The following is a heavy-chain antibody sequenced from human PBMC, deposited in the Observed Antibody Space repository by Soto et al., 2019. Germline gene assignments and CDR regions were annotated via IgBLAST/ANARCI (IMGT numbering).Heavy chain of an antibody. D-gene: IGHD5-18*01. CDR3: ARTLYSYGTDY. Sequence: EVQLLESGGGLVQPGGSLRLSCAASGFTFSSYAMSWVRQAPGKGLEWVSAISGSGGSTYYADSVKGRFTISRDNSKNTLSLKLNSLRAEDTAVYYCARTLYSYGTDYWGQGTLVTVSS. J-gene: IGHJ4*02. CDR2: ISGSGGST. V-gene: IGHV3-23*01. CDR1: GFTFSSYA.